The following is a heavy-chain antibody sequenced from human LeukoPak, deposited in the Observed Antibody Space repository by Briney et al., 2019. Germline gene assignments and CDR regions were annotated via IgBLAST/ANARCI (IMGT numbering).Heavy chain of an antibody. D-gene: IGHD3-10*02. CDR2: LSSSGSTI. CDR3: AELGITMIGGV. V-gene: IGHV3-48*03. Sequence: PGGSLTLFCAASGFTYSSYEMNWVRHAPGKGLEGVLYLSSSGSTIYYAESLQGRFTISRDNAKNSLYLQMSSLRAEDTAVYYCAELGITMIGGVWGKGTTVTISS. J-gene: IGHJ6*04. CDR1: GFTYSSYE.